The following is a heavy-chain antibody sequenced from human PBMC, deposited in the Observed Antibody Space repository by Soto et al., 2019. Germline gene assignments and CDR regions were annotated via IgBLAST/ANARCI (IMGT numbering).Heavy chain of an antibody. Sequence: QVQLVQSGAEVKKPGASVKVSCKASGYTFTSYGISWVRQAPGQGLEWMGWISAYNGNTNYAQKLHGRVTMTTDTSPSKAYMELRRLRSDATAVYYCGGAIPRYISGWSLTRYYYGMDVWGQGTTVTVSS. D-gene: IGHD6-19*01. J-gene: IGHJ6*02. CDR3: GGAIPRYISGWSLTRYYYGMDV. CDR2: ISAYNGNT. CDR1: GYTFTSYG. V-gene: IGHV1-18*01.